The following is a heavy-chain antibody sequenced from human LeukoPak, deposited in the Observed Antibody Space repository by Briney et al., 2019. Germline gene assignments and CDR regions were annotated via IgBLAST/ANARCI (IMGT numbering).Heavy chain of an antibody. V-gene: IGHV3-9*01. Sequence: GGSLRLSCAASGFTFDDYAMHWVRQAPGKGLEWVSGISWNSGSIGYADSVKGRFTISRDNAKNSLYLQMNSLRAEDTASYYCAKGEYMAEQQLQNAFDIWGQGTMVTVSS. CDR3: AKGEYMAEQQLQNAFDI. CDR2: ISWNSGSI. CDR1: GFTFDDYA. D-gene: IGHD6-13*01. J-gene: IGHJ3*02.